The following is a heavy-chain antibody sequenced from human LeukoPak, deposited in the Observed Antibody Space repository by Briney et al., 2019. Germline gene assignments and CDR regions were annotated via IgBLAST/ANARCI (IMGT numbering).Heavy chain of an antibody. V-gene: IGHV4-31*03. CDR3: ATPYCSSLSCLDVFIM. CDR2: KYYSGSA. D-gene: IGHD2-2*01. CDR1: GVSVSDGRYY. J-gene: IGHJ3*02. Sequence: SETLSLTCNVSGVSVSDGRYYWTWIPHHPTRGLEWIGYKYYSGSAKYNPSLKSRLTISIDTAKNQFSLQLSSVTAADTATYYCATPYCSSLSCLDVFIMWGQGTRVTVSS.